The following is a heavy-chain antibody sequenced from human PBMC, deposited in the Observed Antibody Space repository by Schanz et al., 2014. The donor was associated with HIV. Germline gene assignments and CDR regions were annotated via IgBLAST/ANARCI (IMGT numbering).Heavy chain of an antibody. CDR3: AKRSGRSFSSLDS. D-gene: IGHD2-15*01. CDR1: GGTRRRKA. J-gene: IGHJ4*02. CDR2: ISGSGGST. V-gene: IGHV3-23*01. Sequence: EVQLLESGGGLVQPGGRRRREGAASGGTRRRKALSWVRQAPGKGLEWVSAISGSGGSTYYADSVKGRFTMSRDNSKNTLSLQMDSLRVDDTAIYYCAKRSGRSFSSLDSWGQGLLVTVSS.